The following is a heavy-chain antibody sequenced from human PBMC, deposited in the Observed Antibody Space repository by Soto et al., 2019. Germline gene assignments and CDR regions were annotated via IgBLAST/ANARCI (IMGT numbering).Heavy chain of an antibody. D-gene: IGHD3-22*01. J-gene: IGHJ4*02. V-gene: IGHV5-10-1*01. CDR1: GYSFTSYW. CDR3: ARHRGSCYDSSDLGVDY. CDR2: IDPSDSYT. Sequence: GESLKISCKGSGYSFTSYWISWVHQMPGKGLEWMGRIDPSDSYTNYSPSFQGHVTISADKSISTAYLQWSSLKASDTAMYYCARHRGSCYDSSDLGVDYWGQGTLVTVSS.